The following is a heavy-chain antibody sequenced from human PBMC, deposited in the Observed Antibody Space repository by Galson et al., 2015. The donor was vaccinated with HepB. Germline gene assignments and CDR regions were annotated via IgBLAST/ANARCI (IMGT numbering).Heavy chain of an antibody. CDR1: GGSISSYY. CDR2: VYDSGST. J-gene: IGHJ4*02. Sequence: SLTCTVSGGSISSYYWTWIRQPPGKGLEWIGYVYDSGSTNYNPSLKSRVTISLDTSKSQFSLKLTSVTAADTAVYYCARGFASTWYYFDYWGQGTLATVSS. V-gene: IGHV4-59*01. CDR3: ARGFASTWYYFDY. D-gene: IGHD6-13*01.